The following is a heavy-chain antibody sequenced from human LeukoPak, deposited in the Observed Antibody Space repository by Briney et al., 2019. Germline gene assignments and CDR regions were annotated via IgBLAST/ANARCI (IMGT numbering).Heavy chain of an antibody. J-gene: IGHJ4*02. D-gene: IGHD3-22*01. CDR3: AKATYYYDSSGFDY. Sequence: GGSLRLSCAASGFTFSSYAMSWVRQAPGKGLEWVSAISGSGGSTYYADSVKGRFTISRDNSKNTLYLQMNSLRAEDTAAYYCAKATYYYDSSGFDYWGQGTLVTVSS. V-gene: IGHV3-23*01. CDR2: ISGSGGST. CDR1: GFTFSSYA.